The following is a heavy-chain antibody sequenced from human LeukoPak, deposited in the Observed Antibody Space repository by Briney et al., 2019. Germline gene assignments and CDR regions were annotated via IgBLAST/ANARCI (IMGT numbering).Heavy chain of an antibody. D-gene: IGHD5-12*01. CDR2: INPNSGGT. CDR1: GYTFTGYY. CDR3: ARSMDSGYLFDY. Sequence: VASVKVSCKASGYTFTGYYMHWVRQAPGQGLEWMGRINPNSGGTNYAQKFQGRVTMTRDTSISTAYMELSRLRSDDTAVYYCARSMDSGYLFDYWGQGTLVTVSS. V-gene: IGHV1-2*06. J-gene: IGHJ4*02.